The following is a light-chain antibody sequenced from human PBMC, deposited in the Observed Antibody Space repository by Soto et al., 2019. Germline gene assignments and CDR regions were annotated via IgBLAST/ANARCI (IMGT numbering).Light chain of an antibody. CDR3: CSSAGNLYV. CDR2: EVS. CDR1: SSDVGSYNL. Sequence: QSALAQPASVSGSPGQSITISCTGTSSDVGSYNLVSWYQQHPGKAPKLMIYEVSKRPSGVSNRFSGSKSGNTASLTIPGLQAEDEADYYCCSSAGNLYVFGTGTKVTVL. V-gene: IGLV2-23*02. J-gene: IGLJ1*01.